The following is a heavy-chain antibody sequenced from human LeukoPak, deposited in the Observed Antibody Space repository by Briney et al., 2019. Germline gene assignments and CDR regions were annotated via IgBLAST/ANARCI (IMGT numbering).Heavy chain of an antibody. D-gene: IGHD3-16*02. CDR2: ISGSGGST. CDR3: ARDPITFGGVIVIGYFDY. J-gene: IGHJ4*02. CDR1: GFTFSSYA. V-gene: IGHV3-23*01. Sequence: GGSLRLSCAASGFTFSSYAMSWVRQAPGKGLEWVSAISGSGGSTYYADSVKGRFTISRDNSKNTLYLQMNSLRAEDTAVYYCARDPITFGGVIVIGYFDYWGQGTLVTVSS.